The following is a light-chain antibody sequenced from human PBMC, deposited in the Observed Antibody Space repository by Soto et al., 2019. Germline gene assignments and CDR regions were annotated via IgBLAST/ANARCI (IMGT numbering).Light chain of an antibody. CDR1: QGIGDT. Sequence: VMSQSASAVSVNTGEGATLSCRASQGIGDTLAWYQHKPGQTPRLLIYDTSTRATGVPTRFSGSRSGADFTLTISRLVPEDFGVYYCQQYNTWPWTFGQGTKVDI. V-gene: IGKV3-15*01. J-gene: IGKJ1*01. CDR2: DTS. CDR3: QQYNTWPWT.